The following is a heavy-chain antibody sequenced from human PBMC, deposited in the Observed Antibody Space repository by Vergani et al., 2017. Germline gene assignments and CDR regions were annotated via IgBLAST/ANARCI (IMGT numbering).Heavy chain of an antibody. Sequence: QVQLQQSGPGLVKPSQTLSLTCAISGDSVSSNDAVWNWIRQSPSRGLEWLGGTYYRSKWYNDYAVSVKSRITISPDTSKNQFSLQLNSVTPEDTAVYYCARDVTYYNKIDHDVLEVWGKGTTVTVSS. CDR2: TYYRSKWYN. J-gene: IGHJ6*04. D-gene: IGHD3-10*01. V-gene: IGHV6-1*01. CDR1: GDSVSSNDAV. CDR3: ARDVTYYNKIDHDVLEV.